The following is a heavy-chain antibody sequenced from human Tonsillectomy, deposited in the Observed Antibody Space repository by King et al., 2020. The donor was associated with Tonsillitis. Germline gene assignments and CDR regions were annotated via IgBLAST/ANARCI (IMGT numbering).Heavy chain of an antibody. CDR2: IYHSGST. CDR1: GYSISSGYY. Sequence: QLQESGPGLVKPSETLSLTCAVSGYSISSGYYWGWIRQPPGKGLEWIGSIYHSGSTYYNPSLKSRVTLSVDTSKNQFSLKLSSVTAADRAVYYCARDARYYDSRGYRYVFDYWGQGTLVTVSS. CDR3: ARDARYYDSRGYRYVFDY. D-gene: IGHD3-22*01. J-gene: IGHJ4*02. V-gene: IGHV4-38-2*02.